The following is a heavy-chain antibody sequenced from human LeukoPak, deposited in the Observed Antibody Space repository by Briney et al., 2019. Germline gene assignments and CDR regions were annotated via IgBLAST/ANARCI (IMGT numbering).Heavy chain of an antibody. CDR2: IRQDGREK. J-gene: IGHJ6*02. V-gene: IGHV3-7*03. D-gene: IGHD2-2*02. Sequence: PGGSLRLSCAASGFTFSSYWMNWVRQGPGKGLEWVANIRQDGREKNYVDSVEGRFTVFRDNAQNSVFLQMNSLRAEDTAVYYCAKYLWSYFYYGMDVWGQGTTVTVSS. CDR3: AKYLWSYFYYGMDV. CDR1: GFTFSSYW.